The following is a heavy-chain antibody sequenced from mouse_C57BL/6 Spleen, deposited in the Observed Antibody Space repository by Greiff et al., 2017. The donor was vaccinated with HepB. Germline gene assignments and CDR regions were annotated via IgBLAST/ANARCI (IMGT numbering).Heavy chain of an antibody. J-gene: IGHJ2*01. Sequence: EVQVVESEGGLVQPGSSMKLSCTASGFTFSDYYMAWVRQVPEKGLEWVANINYDGSSTYYLDSLKSRFIISRDNAKNILYLQMSSLKSEDTATYYCARVHYGNYDYWGQGTTLTVSS. CDR2: INYDGSST. V-gene: IGHV5-16*01. D-gene: IGHD2-1*01. CDR1: GFTFSDYY. CDR3: ARVHYGNYDY.